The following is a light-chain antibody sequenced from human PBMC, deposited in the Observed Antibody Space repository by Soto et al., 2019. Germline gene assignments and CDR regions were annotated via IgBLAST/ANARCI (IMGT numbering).Light chain of an antibody. CDR1: QSVSSRY. CDR2: GAS. V-gene: IGKV3-20*01. CDR3: QQYDSSPPGLT. Sequence: EIVLTQSPGTLSLSPGERATLSCRASQSVSSRYLAWYQQKPGQAPRHLIYGASSRATGIPDRFSGSGSATDFTLTISRLEPADFAVYYCQQYDSSPPGLTFGGGTKVEIK. J-gene: IGKJ4*01.